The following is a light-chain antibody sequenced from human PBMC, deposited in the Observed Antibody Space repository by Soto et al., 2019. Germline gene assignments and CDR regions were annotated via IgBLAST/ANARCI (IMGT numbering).Light chain of an antibody. V-gene: IGKV1-9*01. Sequence: DIPLTQSSSLLSASIGDRVTTTCPASQGITNFLAWYQQHPGKAPQLLIYRASTLQSGVPSRFSGSGSGTECTLTVSGLQPEDVATYYCQQLKTYPLTLGGGTKVDIK. CDR1: QGITNF. J-gene: IGKJ4*01. CDR2: RAS. CDR3: QQLKTYPLT.